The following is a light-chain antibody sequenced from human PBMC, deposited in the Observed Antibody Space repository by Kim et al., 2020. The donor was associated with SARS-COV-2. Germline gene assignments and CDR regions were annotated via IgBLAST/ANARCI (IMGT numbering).Light chain of an antibody. CDR2: AAS. CDR1: QGISNY. J-gene: IGKJ3*01. CDR3: QKYNSAPRT. V-gene: IGKV1-27*01. Sequence: ASVGDRVTITCRASQGISNYLAWYQQKPGKVPKLLIYAASTLQSGVPSRFSGSGSGTDFTLTISSLQPEDVAAYYCQKYNSAPRTFGPGTKVDIK.